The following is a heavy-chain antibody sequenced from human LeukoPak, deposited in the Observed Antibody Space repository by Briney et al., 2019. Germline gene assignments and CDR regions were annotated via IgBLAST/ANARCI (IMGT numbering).Heavy chain of an antibody. V-gene: IGHV6-1*01. CDR3: AREVISTYAFDI. D-gene: IGHD3-10*01. J-gene: IGHJ3*02. CDR2: TYYRSKWYN. Sequence: PSQTLSLTCAISGDSVSSNSTAWNWIRQSPSRGLEWLGRTYYRSKWYNDYVVSVKSRITINPDTSKNQFSLQLNSVTPEDTAVYFCAREVISTYAFDIWGQGTMVTVSS. CDR1: GDSVSSNSTA.